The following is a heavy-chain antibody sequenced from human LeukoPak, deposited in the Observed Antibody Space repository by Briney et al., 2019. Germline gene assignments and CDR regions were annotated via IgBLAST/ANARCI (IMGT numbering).Heavy chain of an antibody. CDR3: ARIYCSSTSCLIDS. CDR2: ISGSGGST. CDR1: GFTFSSYW. D-gene: IGHD2-2*01. J-gene: IGHJ5*01. Sequence: GGSLRLSCAASGFTFSSYWMSWVRQAPGKGLEWVSAISGSGGSTYYADSVKGRFTISRDNAKNTLYLQMNSLRAEDTAVYYCARIYCSSTSCLIDSWGQGTLVTVSS. V-gene: IGHV3-23*01.